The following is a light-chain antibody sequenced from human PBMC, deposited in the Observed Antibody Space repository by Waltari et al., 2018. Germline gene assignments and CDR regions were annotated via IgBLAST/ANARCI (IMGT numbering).Light chain of an antibody. CDR3: QSYDAYVV. CDR1: SGSIASNS. Sequence: FMLTQPHSVSESPGKTVSISCTRSSGSIASNSVQWYQQRPGSAPTIVIYEDDQRPSGVPDRFSGSIDSSSNSASLTISGLKTEDEADYYCQSYDAYVVFGGGTRLTVL. V-gene: IGLV6-57*03. J-gene: IGLJ2*01. CDR2: EDD.